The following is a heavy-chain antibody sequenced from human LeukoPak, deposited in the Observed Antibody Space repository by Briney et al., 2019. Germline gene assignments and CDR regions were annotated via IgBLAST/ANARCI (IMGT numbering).Heavy chain of an antibody. CDR1: GFTFTAFS. CDR2: ITSGRTYI. J-gene: IGHJ4*02. V-gene: IGHV3-21*01. Sequence: GRSLRLSCAASGFTFTAFSMNWVRQAPGKGLEWVSSITSGRTYIYYADSVKGRFTISRDNAKKSLYLQMNSLRADDSAVYYCARGEASSRFDYWGQGTLVTVSS. CDR3: ARGEASSRFDY. D-gene: IGHD6-13*01.